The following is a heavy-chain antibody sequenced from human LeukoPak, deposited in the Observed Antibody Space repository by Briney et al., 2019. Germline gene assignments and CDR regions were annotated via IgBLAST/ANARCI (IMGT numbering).Heavy chain of an antibody. J-gene: IGHJ3*02. CDR3: ANLVVVVVGDAFDI. Sequence: PGGSLRLSCAASGFTFSSYGMHWVRQAPGKGLEWVAVISYDGSNKYYADSVKGRFTISRDNSKNTLYLQMNSLRAEDTAVYYCANLVVVVVGDAFDIWGQGTMVTVSS. CDR1: GFTFSSYG. D-gene: IGHD3-22*01. CDR2: ISYDGSNK. V-gene: IGHV3-30*18.